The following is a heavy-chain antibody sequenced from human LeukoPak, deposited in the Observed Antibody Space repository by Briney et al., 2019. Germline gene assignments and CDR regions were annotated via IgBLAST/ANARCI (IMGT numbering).Heavy chain of an antibody. CDR3: ARQRGYSGEFDY. CDR1: GGSISSSSYY. V-gene: IGHV4-61*05. D-gene: IGHD5-12*01. Sequence: TSETLSLTCTVSGGSISSSSYYWSWIRQPPGKGLEWIGYIYYSGSTNYNPSLKSRVTISVDTSKNQFSLKLSSVTAADTAVYYCARQRGYSGEFDYWGQGTLVTVSS. CDR2: IYYSGST. J-gene: IGHJ4*02.